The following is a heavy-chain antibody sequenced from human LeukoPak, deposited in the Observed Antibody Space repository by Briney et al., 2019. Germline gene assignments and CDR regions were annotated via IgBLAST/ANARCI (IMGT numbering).Heavy chain of an antibody. CDR1: GYTFTSYA. V-gene: IGHV7-4-1*02. J-gene: IGHJ6*03. D-gene: IGHD2-15*01. CDR2: INTNTGDP. CDR3: ARAGGYCSGGFCPYYHYYMDV. Sequence: ASVKVSCKASGYTFTSYAMNWVRQAPGQGLEWMGWINTNTGDPTYAQGFTGRFVFSLDTSDSTAYLQISSLKAEDTAVYYCARAGGYCSGGFCPYYHYYMDVWGKGTTVTVSS.